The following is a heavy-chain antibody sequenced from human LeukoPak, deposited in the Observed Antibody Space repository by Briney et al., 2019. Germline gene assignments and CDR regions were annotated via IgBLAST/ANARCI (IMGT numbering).Heavy chain of an antibody. Sequence: GGSLRLSCAASGLTVSSNYMSWVRQAPGKGLEWVSVIYSGGSTYYADSVKGRFTISRDNSKNTLYLRMNSLRAEDTAVYYCAREASYDFWSGNAWFDPWGQGTLVTASS. J-gene: IGHJ5*02. CDR1: GLTVSSNY. CDR2: IYSGGST. CDR3: AREASYDFWSGNAWFDP. D-gene: IGHD3-3*01. V-gene: IGHV3-53*01.